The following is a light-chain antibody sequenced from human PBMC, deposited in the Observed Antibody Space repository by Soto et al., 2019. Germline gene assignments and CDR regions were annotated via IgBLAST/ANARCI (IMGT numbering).Light chain of an antibody. J-gene: IGKJ1*01. Sequence: DIQMTQSPSSLSASVGDRVTITCRASQAISNYLAWYQQKPGTVPKLLIYAASTLQSGVPSRFSGSGSGTDFTLTISSLQPEDVAAYYWQKYNSAPWTFGQGTKVEIK. V-gene: IGKV1-27*01. CDR1: QAISNY. CDR3: QKYNSAPWT. CDR2: AAS.